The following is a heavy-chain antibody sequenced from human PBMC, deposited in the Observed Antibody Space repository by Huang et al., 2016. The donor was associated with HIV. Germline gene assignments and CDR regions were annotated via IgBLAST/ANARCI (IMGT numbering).Heavy chain of an antibody. D-gene: IGHD3-10*01. CDR3: ARDATKNPRGWFDP. CDR1: GGSLSGYY. Sequence: QVHLQQWGAGLLKSAETLSLTCAVSGGSLSGYYWSWLRQPPGKGLEWIGEINHLGSPNYMPSLKSRVTVSVDGATKQFSLKVGAISDADTAVYFCARDATKNPRGWFDPWGQGTLVTVAS. V-gene: IGHV4-34*02. CDR2: INHLGSP. J-gene: IGHJ5*02.